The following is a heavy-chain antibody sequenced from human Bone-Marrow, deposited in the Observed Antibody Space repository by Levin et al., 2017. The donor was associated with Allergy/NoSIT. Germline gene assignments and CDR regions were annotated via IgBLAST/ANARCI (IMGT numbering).Heavy chain of an antibody. Sequence: SQTLSLTCTVSGGSISSYYWSWIRQPPGKGLEWIGYIYYSGSTNYNPSLKSRVTISVDTSKNQFSLKLSSVTAADTAVYYCARALWFGEDQSPELDYWGQGTLVTVSS. CDR3: ARALWFGEDQSPELDY. J-gene: IGHJ4*02. D-gene: IGHD3-10*01. CDR2: IYYSGST. CDR1: GGSISSYY. V-gene: IGHV4-59*01.